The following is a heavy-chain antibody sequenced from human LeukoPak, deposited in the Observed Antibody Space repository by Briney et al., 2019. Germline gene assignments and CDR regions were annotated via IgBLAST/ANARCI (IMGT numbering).Heavy chain of an antibody. CDR2: ISSSSSTI. CDR1: GFTFSSYS. D-gene: IGHD5-12*01. CDR3: ARGSIVATPDPFDY. J-gene: IGHJ4*02. V-gene: IGHV3-48*01. Sequence: HGGSLRLSCAASGFTFSSYSMNWVRQAPGKGLEWVSYISSSSSTIYYADSVKGRFTISRDNAKNSLYLQMNSLRAEDTAVYYCARGSIVATPDPFDYWGQGTLVTVSS.